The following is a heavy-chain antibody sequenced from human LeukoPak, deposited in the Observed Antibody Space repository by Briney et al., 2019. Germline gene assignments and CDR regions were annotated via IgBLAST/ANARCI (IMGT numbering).Heavy chain of an antibody. CDR2: INHSGST. CDR1: GGSFSGYY. Sequence: SSETLSLTCAVYGGSFSGYYWSWIRQPPGKGLEWIGEINHSGSTNYDPSLKSRVTISVDTYKNQFSLKLSSVTAADTAVYYCARRRVVVVAATVPSLKRYWYFDLWGRGTLVTVSS. J-gene: IGHJ2*01. CDR3: ARRRVVVVAATVPSLKRYWYFDL. V-gene: IGHV4-34*01. D-gene: IGHD2-15*01.